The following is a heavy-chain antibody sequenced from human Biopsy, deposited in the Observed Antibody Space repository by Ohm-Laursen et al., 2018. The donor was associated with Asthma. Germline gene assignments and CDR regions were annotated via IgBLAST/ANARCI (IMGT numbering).Heavy chain of an antibody. CDR3: ARDVDLRSVY. J-gene: IGHJ4*02. Sequence: GSLSLSCTASGFTFSTSWMTWVRQAPGKGLEWVANIKEDGSEKNYVDSVKGRFTISRDNGKNSLYLQMNSLRAEDPAVYYCARDVDLRSVYWGQGTLVTVSS. CDR2: IKEDGSEK. V-gene: IGHV3-7*05. CDR1: GFTFSTSW. D-gene: IGHD2-15*01.